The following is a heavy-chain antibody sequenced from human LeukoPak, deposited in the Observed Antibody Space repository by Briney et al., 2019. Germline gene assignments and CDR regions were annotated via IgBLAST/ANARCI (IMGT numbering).Heavy chain of an antibody. J-gene: IGHJ6*02. D-gene: IGHD3-10*01. CDR2: ISYDGSNK. CDR1: GFTFSSCG. V-gene: IGHV3-30*18. CDR3: AKDLGMVRGPNLYYYYGMDV. Sequence: GRSLRLSCAASGFTFSSCGMHWVRQAPGKGLEWVAVISYDGSNKYYADSVKGRFTISRDNSKNTLYLQMNSLRAEDTAVYYCAKDLGMVRGPNLYYYYGMDVWGQGTTVTVSS.